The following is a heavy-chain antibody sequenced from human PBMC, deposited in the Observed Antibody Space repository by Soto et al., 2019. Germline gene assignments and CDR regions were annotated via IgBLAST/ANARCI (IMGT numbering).Heavy chain of an antibody. CDR1: GGSISSGDYY. Sequence: QVQLQESGPGLVKPSQTLSLTCTVSGGSISSGDYYWSWIRQPPGKGLEWIGYIYYSGSTYYNPXXKSRVTISVDXXKXQXXLKLSSVTAADTAVYYCAREVLLWFGELRHNWFDPWGQGTLVTVSS. D-gene: IGHD3-10*01. CDR3: AREVLLWFGELRHNWFDP. V-gene: IGHV4-30-4*01. J-gene: IGHJ5*02. CDR2: IYYSGST.